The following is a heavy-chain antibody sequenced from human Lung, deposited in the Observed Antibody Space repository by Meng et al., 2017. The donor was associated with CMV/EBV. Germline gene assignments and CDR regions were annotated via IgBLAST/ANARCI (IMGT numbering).Heavy chain of an antibody. V-gene: IGHV3-48*03. CDR3: ASLKDIVVVPAAKGSKYYYYGMDV. CDR2: ISSSGSTI. CDR1: GFTFSSYE. J-gene: IGHJ6*02. D-gene: IGHD2-2*01. Sequence: SXAASGFTFSSYEMNWVRQAPGKGLEWVSYISSSGSTIYYADSVKGRFTISRDNAKNSLYLQMNSLRAEDTAVYYCASLKDIVVVPAAKGSKYYYYGMDVXGQGXTVTVSS.